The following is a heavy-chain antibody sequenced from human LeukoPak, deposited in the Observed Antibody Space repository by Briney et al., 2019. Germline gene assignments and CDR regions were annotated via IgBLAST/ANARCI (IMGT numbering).Heavy chain of an antibody. D-gene: IGHD3-3*01. CDR1: GGSISSYY. Sequence: PSETLSLTCTVSGGSISSYYWSWIRQPPGEGLEWIGYIYYSGSTNYNPSLKSRVTISVDTSKNQFSLKLSSVTAADTAVYYCARSFFGYDFWSGYAVDGNWFDPWGQGTLVTVSS. CDR3: ARSFFGYDFWSGYAVDGNWFDP. V-gene: IGHV4-59*01. J-gene: IGHJ5*02. CDR2: IYYSGST.